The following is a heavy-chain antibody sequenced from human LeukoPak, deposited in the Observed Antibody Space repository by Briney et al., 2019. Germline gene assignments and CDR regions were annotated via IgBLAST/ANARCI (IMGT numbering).Heavy chain of an antibody. V-gene: IGHV3-23*01. Sequence: GGSLRLSCAASGFTFSSYAMSWVRQAPGKGLEWVSGISGSGGSTYYADSVKGRFTISRDNSKNRLYLQMNSLRAEDTAVYYCAKRPRGNYLDPFDYWGQGTLVAVSS. CDR3: AKRPRGNYLDPFDY. CDR1: GFTFSSYA. D-gene: IGHD3-10*01. J-gene: IGHJ4*02. CDR2: ISGSGGST.